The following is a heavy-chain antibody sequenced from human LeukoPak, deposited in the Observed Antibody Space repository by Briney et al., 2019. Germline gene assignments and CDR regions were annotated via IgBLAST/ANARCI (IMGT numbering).Heavy chain of an antibody. V-gene: IGHV3-74*01. D-gene: IGHD1-1*01. CDR1: GFTFSNAW. CDR3: AREDWNGLYYMDV. J-gene: IGHJ6*03. Sequence: GGSLRLSCAASGFTFSNAWMSWVRQAPGKGLVWVSRINTDGSSTSYADSVKGRFTISRDNAKNTLYLQMNSLRAEDTAVYYCAREDWNGLYYMDVWGKGTTVTVSS. CDR2: INTDGSST.